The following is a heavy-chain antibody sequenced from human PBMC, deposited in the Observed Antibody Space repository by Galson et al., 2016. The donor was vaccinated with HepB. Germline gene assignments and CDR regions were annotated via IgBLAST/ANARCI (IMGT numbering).Heavy chain of an antibody. D-gene: IGHD6-6*01. J-gene: IGHJ6*02. CDR2: ISTSSSYI. CDR3: ARDTTAARLWDYYYGMDV. CDR1: GFTFSTYS. Sequence: SLRLSCAASGFTFSTYSMNWVRQAPGKGLEWVSSISTSSSYIYYADSVKGRFTISRDNAKNSLYLQMNSLRAEDTAVDYCARDTTAARLWDYYYGMDVWGQGTTVTVSS. V-gene: IGHV3-21*01.